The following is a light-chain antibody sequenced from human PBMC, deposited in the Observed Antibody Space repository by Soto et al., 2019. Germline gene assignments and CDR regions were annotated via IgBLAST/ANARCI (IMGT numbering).Light chain of an antibody. Sequence: DIVMTQSPDSLAVSLCERATINCKSSESVLYSFNNNNYLAWYQQKPGQPPKLLIYWASTRESGVPDRFSGSGSGTEFTLTISSRQAEDVAAYYCQQYYSTPITFGQGTRVEIK. CDR1: ESVLYSFNNNNY. J-gene: IGKJ5*01. CDR3: QQYYSTPIT. V-gene: IGKV4-1*01. CDR2: WAS.